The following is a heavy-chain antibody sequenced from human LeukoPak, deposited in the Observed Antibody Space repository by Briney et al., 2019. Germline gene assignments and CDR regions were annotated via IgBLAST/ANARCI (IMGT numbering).Heavy chain of an antibody. CDR3: ARTCSGTSCADFDY. V-gene: IGHV1-8*01. J-gene: IGHJ4*02. CDR2: MNPNSGNT. CDR1: GYTFTSFD. D-gene: IGHD2-2*01. Sequence: GASVKVSCKASGYTFTSFDINWVRQATGQGLEWMGWMNPNSGNTGYAQKFQGRVTMTRDTSINTAYLELRSLRSEDTAMYYCARTCSGTSCADFDYWGQGTLVTVSS.